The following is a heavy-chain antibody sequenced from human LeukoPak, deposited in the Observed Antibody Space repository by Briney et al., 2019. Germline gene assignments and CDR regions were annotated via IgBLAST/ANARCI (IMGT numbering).Heavy chain of an antibody. D-gene: IGHD3-10*01. CDR2: ITTSGSKT. CDR1: GFTFSSHE. Sequence: GGSLRLSCAASGFTFSSHEMNWVRQAPGKGLEWISHITTSGSKTYYADSVKGRFTISRDNAKSSLYLQMNSLRAEDTAVYYCGRYLNYWGQGTLVIVSS. CDR3: GRYLNY. J-gene: IGHJ4*02. V-gene: IGHV3-48*03.